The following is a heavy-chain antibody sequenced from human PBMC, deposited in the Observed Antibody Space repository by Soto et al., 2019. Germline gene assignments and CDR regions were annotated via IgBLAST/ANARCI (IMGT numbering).Heavy chain of an antibody. V-gene: IGHV4-39*01. CDR3: ARQKRTGGYDSRPVNYFDY. Sequence: SETLSLTCSVSGGSISSSTSHWGWIRRPPGKGLEWIGSIFYSGSTYYNPSLKSRVTVSVDTSNNQFSLKLSSVTAADTAVYYCARQKRTGGYDSRPVNYFDYWGQGTLVTVSS. J-gene: IGHJ4*02. CDR1: GGSISSSTSH. D-gene: IGHD5-12*01. CDR2: IFYSGST.